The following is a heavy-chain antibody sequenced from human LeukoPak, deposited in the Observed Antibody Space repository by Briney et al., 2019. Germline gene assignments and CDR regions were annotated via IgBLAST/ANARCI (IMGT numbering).Heavy chain of an antibody. CDR1: GFAVRKYA. CDR3: ASSSGYRYGQNYYFDY. V-gene: IGHV3-23*01. Sequence: GEARRPSCAEEGFAVRKYAIGWVRKPPRKRMQSHSTVSGGGSTYYADSVKGRFTISRDNSKNTLYLQMNSLTAEDAALYYCASSSGYRYGQNYYFDYWGQGTLVTVSS. J-gene: IGHJ4*02. D-gene: IGHD5-18*01. CDR2: VSGGGST.